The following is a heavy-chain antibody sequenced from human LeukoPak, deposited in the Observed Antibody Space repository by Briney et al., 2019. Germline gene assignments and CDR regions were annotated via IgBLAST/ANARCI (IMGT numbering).Heavy chain of an antibody. J-gene: IGHJ4*02. CDR3: ARNGLDSSSWYDFDY. CDR2: IIPIFGTA. D-gene: IGHD6-13*01. Sequence: SVKVSCKASGGTFSSYAISWVRQAPGQGLEWMGRIIPIFGTANYAQKFQGRVTITTDESTSTAYMELSSLRSEDTAVYCCARNGLDSSSWYDFDYWGQGTLVTVSS. CDR1: GGTFSSYA. V-gene: IGHV1-69*05.